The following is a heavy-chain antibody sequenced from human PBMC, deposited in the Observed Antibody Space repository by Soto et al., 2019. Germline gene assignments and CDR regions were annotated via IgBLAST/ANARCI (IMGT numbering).Heavy chain of an antibody. J-gene: IGHJ4*02. CDR3: ARRIYDSDTGPNFQYYFDS. Sequence: PGESLKISCKGSGYSFAGYWITWVRQKPGKGLEWMGRIDPSDSQTYYSPSFRGHVTISVTKSITTVFLQWSSLRASDTAMYYCARRIYDSDTGPNFQYYFDSWGQGTPVTFSS. V-gene: IGHV5-10-1*01. CDR1: GYSFAGYW. CDR2: IDPSDSQT. D-gene: IGHD3-22*01.